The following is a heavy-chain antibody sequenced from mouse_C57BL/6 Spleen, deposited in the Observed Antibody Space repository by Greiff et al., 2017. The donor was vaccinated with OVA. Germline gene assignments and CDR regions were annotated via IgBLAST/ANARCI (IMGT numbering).Heavy chain of an antibody. CDR3: ARGIYYYGSSYGWYFDV. CDR2: ISDGGSYT. D-gene: IGHD1-1*01. V-gene: IGHV5-4*01. J-gene: IGHJ1*03. Sequence: EVQVVESGGGLVKPGGSLKLSCAASGFTFSSYAMSWVRQTPEKRLEWVATISDGGSYTYYPDNVKGRFTISRDNAKNNLYLQMSHLKSEDTAMYYCARGIYYYGSSYGWYFDVWGTGTTVTVSS. CDR1: GFTFSSYA.